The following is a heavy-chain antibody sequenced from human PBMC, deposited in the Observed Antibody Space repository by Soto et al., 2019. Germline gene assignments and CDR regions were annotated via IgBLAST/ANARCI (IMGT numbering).Heavy chain of an antibody. V-gene: IGHV1-2*04. CDR3: AREFASTGITMFRGVINPSYDYYYYGMDV. J-gene: IGHJ6*02. D-gene: IGHD3-10*01. Sequence: GASVKVSCDASGDGFTGYYRRWVRQAPGQGLEWMGWINPNSGGTNYAQKFQGWVTMTRDTSISTAYMELSRLRSDDTAVYYCAREFASTGITMFRGVINPSYDYYYYGMDVWGQGTTVTVSS. CDR1: GDGFTGYY. CDR2: INPNSGGT.